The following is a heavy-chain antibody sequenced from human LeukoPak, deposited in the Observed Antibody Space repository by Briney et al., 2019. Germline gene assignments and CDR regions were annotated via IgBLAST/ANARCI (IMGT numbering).Heavy chain of an antibody. D-gene: IGHD6-6*01. CDR1: GGSFSGYY. J-gene: IGHJ6*02. CDR3: ARNQGIAARPPYYYYYGMDV. V-gene: IGHV4-34*01. CDR2: INHSGST. Sequence: PSETLSLTCAVYGGSFSGYYWSWIRQPPGKGLEWIGEINHSGSTNYNPSLKSRVTISVDTSKNQFSLKLSSVTAAGTAVYYCARNQGIAARPPYYYYYGMDVWGQGTTVTVSS.